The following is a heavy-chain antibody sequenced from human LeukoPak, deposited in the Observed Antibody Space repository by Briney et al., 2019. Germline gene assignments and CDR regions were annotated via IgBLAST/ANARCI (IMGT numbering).Heavy chain of an antibody. D-gene: IGHD1-7*01. CDR2: IIPIFGTA. CDR1: GGTFSSYA. Sequence: SVKVSCKASGGTFSSYAISWVRQAPGQGLEWMGGIIPIFGTANYAQKFQGRVTITTDESTSTAYMELSSLRSEDTAVYYCATSNWNYGNGLDWGQGTLVTVSS. V-gene: IGHV1-69*05. J-gene: IGHJ4*02. CDR3: ATSNWNYGNGLD.